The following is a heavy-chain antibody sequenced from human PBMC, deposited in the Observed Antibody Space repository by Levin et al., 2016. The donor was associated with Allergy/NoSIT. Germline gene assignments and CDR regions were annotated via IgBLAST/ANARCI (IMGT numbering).Heavy chain of an antibody. CDR2: IYYSGST. Sequence: SETLSLTCTVSGGSISSSSYYWGWIRQPPGKGLEWIGSIYYSGSTYYNPSLKSRVTISVDTSKNQFSLKLSSVTAADTAVYYCARPKWVLLWFGEPRDDAFDIWGQGTMVTVSS. V-gene: IGHV4-39*01. J-gene: IGHJ3*02. D-gene: IGHD3-10*01. CDR1: GGSISSSSYY. CDR3: ARPKWVLLWFGEPRDDAFDI.